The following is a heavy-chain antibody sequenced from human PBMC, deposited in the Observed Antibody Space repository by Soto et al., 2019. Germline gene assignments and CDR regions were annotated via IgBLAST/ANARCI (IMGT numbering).Heavy chain of an antibody. CDR3: ARDSGNLGNWAYFLDY. CDR2: ISAYNGNT. CDR1: GYTFSDFG. V-gene: IGHV1-18*01. Sequence: GASVKVSCKASGYTFSDFGISWVRQAPGQGLEWMGWISAYNGNTNYAHKVQDRVTMTTDTSTSTAYMELRNLTPDDTAVYFCARDSGNLGNWAYFLDYWGQGTLVTVSS. D-gene: IGHD7-27*01. J-gene: IGHJ4*02.